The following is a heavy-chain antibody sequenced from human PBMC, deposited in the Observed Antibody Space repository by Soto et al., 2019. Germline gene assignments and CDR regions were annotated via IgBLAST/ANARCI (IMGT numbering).Heavy chain of an antibody. D-gene: IGHD3-10*02. V-gene: IGHV4-34*01. CDR3: ATMKCSGSYYIDY. J-gene: IGHJ4*02. Sequence: SETLSLTCAVYGGSFSGYYWSWIRQPPGKGLEWIGEINHSGSTNYNPSLKSRVTISVDTSKNQFSLKRSSVTAADTALYYCATMKCSGSYYIDYWGQGTLVTVSS. CDR1: GGSFSGYY. CDR2: INHSGST.